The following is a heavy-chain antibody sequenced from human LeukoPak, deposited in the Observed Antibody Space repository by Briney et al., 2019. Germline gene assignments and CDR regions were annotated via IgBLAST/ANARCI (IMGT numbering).Heavy chain of an antibody. J-gene: IGHJ4*02. CDR3: ASAYYYRLPD. Sequence: PGGSLRLSCAASGFTFSSYWMLWVRQAPGKGLVWVSRINSDGTTTYADSVKGRFTISRDNAKNTLYLQMNRLRAEDTALYYCASAYYYRLPDWGQGTLVTVSS. CDR2: INSDGTT. CDR1: GFTFSSYW. D-gene: IGHD3-10*01. V-gene: IGHV3-74*01.